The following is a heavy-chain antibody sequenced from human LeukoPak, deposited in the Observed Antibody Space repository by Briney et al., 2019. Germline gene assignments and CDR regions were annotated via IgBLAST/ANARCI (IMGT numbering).Heavy chain of an antibody. CDR1: GGSISSSSYY. CDR3: ARERSGWYQGYFDY. J-gene: IGHJ4*02. V-gene: IGHV4-39*07. Sequence: SETLSLTCTVSGGSISSSSYYWGWIRQPPGKGLEWIGSIYHSGSTYYNPSLKSRVTISVDTSKNQFSLKLSSVTAADTAVYYCARERSGWYQGYFDYWGQGTLVTVSS. D-gene: IGHD6-19*01. CDR2: IYHSGST.